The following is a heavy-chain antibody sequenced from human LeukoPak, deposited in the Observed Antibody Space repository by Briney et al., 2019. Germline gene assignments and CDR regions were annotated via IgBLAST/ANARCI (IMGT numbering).Heavy chain of an antibody. V-gene: IGHV3-7*01. Sequence: GGSLRLSCGGTGFTFSNYWMNWVRQAPGKGLEWVANIKEDGSRINYVDSVKGRFTISRDNAKNSVYLQMDNLRAEDTAVYYCVGSSGWLFDYWGQGILVAVSS. CDR1: GFTFSNYW. CDR3: VGSSGWLFDY. D-gene: IGHD6-19*01. J-gene: IGHJ4*02. CDR2: IKEDGSRI.